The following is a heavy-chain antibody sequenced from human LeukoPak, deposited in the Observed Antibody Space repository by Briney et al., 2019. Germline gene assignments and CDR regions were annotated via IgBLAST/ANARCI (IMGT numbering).Heavy chain of an antibody. V-gene: IGHV4-59*12. CDR2: IYYSGST. D-gene: IGHD6-19*01. J-gene: IGHJ4*02. CDR1: GGSISSYY. CDR3: ARSRGAGGFGY. Sequence: SETLSLTCTVSGGSISSYYWSWIRQPPGKGLEWIGYIYYSGSTNYNPSLKSRVTISVDTSKNQFSLKLSSVTAADTAVYYCARSRGAGGFGYWGQGTLVTVSS.